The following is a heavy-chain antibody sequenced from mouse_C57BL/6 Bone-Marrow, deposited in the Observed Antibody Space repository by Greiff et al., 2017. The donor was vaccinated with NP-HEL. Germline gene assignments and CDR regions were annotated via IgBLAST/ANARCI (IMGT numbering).Heavy chain of an antibody. CDR3: ARVDWDGDYFDY. CDR2: ISYDGSN. J-gene: IGHJ2*01. Sequence: EVQLQESGPGLVKPSQSLSLTCSVTGYSITSGYYWNWIRQFPGNKLEWMGYISYDGSNNYNPSLKNRISITRDTSKNQFFLKLNSVTTEDTATYYCARVDWDGDYFDYWGQGTTLTVSS. CDR1: GYSITSGYY. V-gene: IGHV3-6*01. D-gene: IGHD4-1*01.